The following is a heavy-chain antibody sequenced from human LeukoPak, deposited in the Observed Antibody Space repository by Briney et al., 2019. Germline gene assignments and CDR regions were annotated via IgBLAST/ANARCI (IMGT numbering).Heavy chain of an antibody. D-gene: IGHD3-3*01. Sequence: SETLSLTCTVSGGSISSYYWSWIRQPPGKGLEWIGYIYYSGSTNYNPSLKSRVTISVDTFKNQFSLKLSSVTAADTAVYYCARRSRGITIFGVAQYFDSWGQGTLVTVSS. CDR3: ARRSRGITIFGVAQYFDS. CDR1: GGSISSYY. J-gene: IGHJ4*02. CDR2: IYYSGST. V-gene: IGHV4-59*08.